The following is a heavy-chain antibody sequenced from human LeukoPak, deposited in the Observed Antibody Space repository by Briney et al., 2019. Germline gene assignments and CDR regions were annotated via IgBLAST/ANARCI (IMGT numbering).Heavy chain of an antibody. CDR2: IIPIFSTA. D-gene: IGHD5-12*01. Sequence: ASVKVSCKASGGTFSSTAISWVRQARGQGLEWMGGIIPIFSTADYAQKFQGRVTITADESTSTAYMELSSLRSEDTAVFYCARTPLRPAATTPRQLDYWGQGTLVTVSS. J-gene: IGHJ4*02. CDR1: GGTFSSTA. V-gene: IGHV1-69*13. CDR3: ARTPLRPAATTPRQLDY.